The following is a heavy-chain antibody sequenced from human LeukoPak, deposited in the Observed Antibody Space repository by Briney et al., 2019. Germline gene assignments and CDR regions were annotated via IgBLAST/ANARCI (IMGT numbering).Heavy chain of an antibody. CDR1: GFTFSDFA. V-gene: IGHV3-21*01. Sequence: GGSLRLSCAASGFTFSDFAMNWVRQAPGKGLEWVSSITRVSTYIYYAESVQGRFTISRDNHKDLLYLQLNSLRGDATGIYYCTRDRNDYGDPDAFDIWGQGTVVTVSS. J-gene: IGHJ3*02. D-gene: IGHD4-17*01. CDR2: ITRVSTYI. CDR3: TRDRNDYGDPDAFDI.